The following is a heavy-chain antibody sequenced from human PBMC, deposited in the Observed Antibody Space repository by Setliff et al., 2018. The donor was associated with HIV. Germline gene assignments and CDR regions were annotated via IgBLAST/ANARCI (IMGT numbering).Heavy chain of an antibody. D-gene: IGHD3-3*01. Sequence: PGGSLRLSCAASGFTFSSYWMYWVRQAPGKGLVWVSRINSDGSSTSYADSVKGRFTISRDNAKNTLYLQMNSLRAEDTAVYYCAKAQWLLSHWGFDPWGQGTLVTVSS. CDR2: INSDGSST. CDR3: AKAQWLLSHWGFDP. J-gene: IGHJ5*02. CDR1: GFTFSSYW. V-gene: IGHV3-74*01.